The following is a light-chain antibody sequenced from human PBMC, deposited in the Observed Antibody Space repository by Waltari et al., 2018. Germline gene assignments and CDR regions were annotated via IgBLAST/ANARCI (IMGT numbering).Light chain of an antibody. J-gene: IGLJ3*02. V-gene: IGLV2-14*03. CDR3: SSYRSSSTLV. Sequence: WFQPHPGRVPNLIIYNVNKRPSGVSNRFSGSKSGNAASLTISGLQAEDEADYYCSSYRSSSTLVFGAGTKVTVL. CDR2: NVN.